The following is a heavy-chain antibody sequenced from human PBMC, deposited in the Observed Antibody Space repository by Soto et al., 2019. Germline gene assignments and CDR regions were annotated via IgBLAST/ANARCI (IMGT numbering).Heavy chain of an antibody. Sequence: TLSLTCTVSGGSINTFYWSWVRQPAGKGLEWIGRIFSSGSTSFNPSLESRVAMSVDTSKNHFSLNLSSVTAADMAVYYCAREGSYSAYNFAHGIQLWSFDFWGQGALVTVSS. CDR3: AREGSYSAYNFAHGIQLWSFDF. J-gene: IGHJ4*02. V-gene: IGHV4-4*07. D-gene: IGHD5-12*01. CDR2: IFSSGST. CDR1: GGSINTFY.